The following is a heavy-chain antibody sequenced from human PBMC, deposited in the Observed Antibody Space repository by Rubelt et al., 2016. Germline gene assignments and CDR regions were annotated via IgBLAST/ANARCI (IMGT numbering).Heavy chain of an antibody. Sequence: QLQLQESGPGLVKPSETLSLTCTVSGGSISTSGYYWGWIRQPPGKGLEWIGSIYYNGNTSYNPLLKCWVTFPLDTSKYHFSLKVRSVTAADTAVDYCARGLGIAVAGKGTFDPWGQGTLVTVSS. V-gene: IGHV4-39*02. CDR1: GGSISTSGYY. J-gene: IGHJ5*02. CDR3: ARGLGIAVAGKGTFDP. CDR2: IYYNGNT. D-gene: IGHD6-19*01.